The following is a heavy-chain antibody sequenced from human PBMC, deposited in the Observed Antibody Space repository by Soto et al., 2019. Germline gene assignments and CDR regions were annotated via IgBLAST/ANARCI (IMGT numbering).Heavy chain of an antibody. CDR2: ISYDGSNK. CDR1: GFTFSSYG. V-gene: IGHV3-30*18. J-gene: IGHJ3*02. D-gene: IGHD3-22*01. CDR3: AKGPTMIVVVMPDAFDI. Sequence: GGSLRLSCAASGFTFSSYGMHWVRQAPGKGLEWVAVISYDGSNKYYADSVKGRFTISRDNSKNTLYLQMNSLRAEDTAVYYCAKGPTMIVVVMPDAFDIWGQGTMVTVSS.